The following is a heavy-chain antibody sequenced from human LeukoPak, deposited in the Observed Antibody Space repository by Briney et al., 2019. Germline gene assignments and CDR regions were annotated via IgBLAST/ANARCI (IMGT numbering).Heavy chain of an antibody. D-gene: IGHD1-1*01. CDR2: ISPNGAST. V-gene: IGHV1-46*03. Sequence: GASVKVSCKASGYTFTNNYIHWVRQAPGQGLEWMGVISPNGASTTYAQKLQGRVTATTDTSTSTVYMELSSLRCEDTAMYSCARDPRNRNDGFYYYMDVWGQGTTVTVSS. CDR3: ARDPRNRNDGFYYYMDV. CDR1: GYTFTNNY. J-gene: IGHJ6*03.